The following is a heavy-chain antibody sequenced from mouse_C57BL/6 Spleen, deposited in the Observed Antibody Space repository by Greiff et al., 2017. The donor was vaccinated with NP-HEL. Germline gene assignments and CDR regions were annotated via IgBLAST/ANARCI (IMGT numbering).Heavy chain of an antibody. V-gene: IGHV1-18*01. J-gene: IGHJ3*01. CDR2: INPNNGGT. CDR1: GYTFTDYN. Sequence: EVQRVESGPELVKPGASVKIPCKASGYTFTDYNMDWVKQSHGKSLEWIGDINPNNGGTIYNQKFKGKATLTVDKSSSTAYMELRSLTSEDTAVYYCASREFAYWGQGTLVTVSA. CDR3: ASREFAY.